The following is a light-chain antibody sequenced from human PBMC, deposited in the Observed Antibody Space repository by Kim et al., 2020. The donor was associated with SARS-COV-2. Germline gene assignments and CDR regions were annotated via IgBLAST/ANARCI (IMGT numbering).Light chain of an antibody. V-gene: IGKV1-9*01. J-gene: IGKJ4*01. CDR1: QDIRSY. CDR3: QQLSSYPRT. CDR2: AAS. Sequence: AAVGDRVTITCRASQDIRSYLAWDQQKPGKAPSLLIYAASTLQIGVPPRFSGSESGTEFTLTISSLQPEDFATYYCQQLSSYPRTFGGGTKVDIK.